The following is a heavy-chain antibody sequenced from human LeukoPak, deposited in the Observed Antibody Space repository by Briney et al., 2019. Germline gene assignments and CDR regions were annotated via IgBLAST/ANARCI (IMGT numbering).Heavy chain of an antibody. V-gene: IGHV3-7*01. CDR3: ARNSYGSGSHDH. D-gene: IGHD3-10*01. J-gene: IGHJ5*02. Sequence: GGSLRLSCAASGFTPSSYWMTWVRQAPGKGLEWVANINQDGHAQYYVQSVRGRFTISRDNAKSSLYLQMNSLSVEDTGVYYCARNSYGSGSHDHWGQGTLVAVSS. CDR1: GFTPSSYW. CDR2: INQDGHAQ.